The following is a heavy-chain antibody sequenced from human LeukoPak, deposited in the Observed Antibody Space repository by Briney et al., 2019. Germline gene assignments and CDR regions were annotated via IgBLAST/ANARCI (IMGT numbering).Heavy chain of an antibody. J-gene: IGHJ2*01. CDR3: ARVYYSNSYDYWYFDL. V-gene: IGHV4-59*01. D-gene: IGHD6-13*01. CDR1: GGSIRSYY. Sequence: SETLSLTCTVSGGSIRSYYWSWIRRPPGKGLEWIAYIYYSGSTNYNPSLKSRVTISVDTSKNQFSLMLSSVTAADTAVYYCARVYYSNSYDYWYFDLWGRGTLVTVSS. CDR2: IYYSGST.